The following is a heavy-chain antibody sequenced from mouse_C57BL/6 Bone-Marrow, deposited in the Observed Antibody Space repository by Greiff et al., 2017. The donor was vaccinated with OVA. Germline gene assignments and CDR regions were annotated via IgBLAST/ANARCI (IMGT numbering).Heavy chain of an antibody. V-gene: IGHV5-15*04. D-gene: IGHD1-1*01. CDR3: ARQDYYGRPDWYFDV. CDR1: GFTFSDYG. Sequence: EVKLVESGGGLVQPGGSLKLPCAASGFTFSDYGMAWVRQAPRKGPEWVAFISNLAYSIYYADTVTGRFTISRENAKNTLYLEMSSLRSDDTAMYDCARQDYYGRPDWYFDVWGTGTTVTVSS. J-gene: IGHJ1*03. CDR2: ISNLAYSI.